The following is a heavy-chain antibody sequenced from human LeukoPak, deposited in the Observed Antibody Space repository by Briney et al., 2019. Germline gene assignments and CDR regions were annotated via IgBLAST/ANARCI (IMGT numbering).Heavy chain of an antibody. J-gene: IGHJ4*02. Sequence: PSETLSLTCTVSGGSISSYYWSWIRQPPGKGLEWIGYIYYSGSTNYNPSLKSRVTISVDTSKNQFSLKLSSVTAADTAVYYCARRGLGIAAVGPYFDYWGQGTLVTVSS. CDR1: GGSISSYY. CDR3: ARRGLGIAAVGPYFDY. D-gene: IGHD6-13*01. V-gene: IGHV4-59*08. CDR2: IYYSGST.